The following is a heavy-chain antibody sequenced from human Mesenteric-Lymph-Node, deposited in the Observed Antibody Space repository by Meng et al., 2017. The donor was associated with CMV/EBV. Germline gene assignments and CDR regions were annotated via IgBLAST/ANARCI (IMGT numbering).Heavy chain of an antibody. Sequence: GESLKISCAASGFTFSDYYMSWVRQAPGKGLEWVGFIRSKAYGGTTEYAASVKGRFTISRDDSKSIAYLQMNSLKTEDTAVYYCTREYYDFWSGYYRIYYYYGMDVWGQGTTVTVSS. J-gene: IGHJ6*02. CDR1: GFTFSDYY. V-gene: IGHV3-49*04. CDR2: IRSKAYGGTT. D-gene: IGHD3-3*01. CDR3: TREYYDFWSGYYRIYYYYGMDV.